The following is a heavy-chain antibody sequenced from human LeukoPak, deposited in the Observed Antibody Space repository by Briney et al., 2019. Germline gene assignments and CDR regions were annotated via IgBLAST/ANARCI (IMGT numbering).Heavy chain of an antibody. CDR2: ISGSAGTT. V-gene: IGHV3-23*01. CDR3: AKDWGSGGWYNYFDP. D-gene: IGHD6-19*01. J-gene: IGHJ5*02. CDR1: GFTFATYA. Sequence: GGSLRLSCAASGFTFATYAMSWVRQAPGKGLECVSSISGSAGTTSYADSVKGRFTISRDNSKNTLYLQMDSLRAEGTAVYHCAKDWGSGGWYNYFDPWGQGTLVTVSS.